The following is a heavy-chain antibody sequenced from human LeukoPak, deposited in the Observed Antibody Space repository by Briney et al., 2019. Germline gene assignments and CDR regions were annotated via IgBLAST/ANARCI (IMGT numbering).Heavy chain of an antibody. J-gene: IGHJ5*02. D-gene: IGHD3-10*01. CDR2: ISGSGGST. CDR1: GFTFSSYA. Sequence: GGSLRLSCAASGFTFSSYAMSWVRQAPGKGLEWVSAISGSGGSTYYADSVKGRFTISRDNSKNTLYLQMNSLRAEDTAVYYCAKREDYYGSGSENWFDPWGQGTLVTVSS. V-gene: IGHV3-23*01. CDR3: AKREDYYGSGSENWFDP.